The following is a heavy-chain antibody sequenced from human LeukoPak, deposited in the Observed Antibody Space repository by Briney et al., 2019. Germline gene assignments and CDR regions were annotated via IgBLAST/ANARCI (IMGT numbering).Heavy chain of an antibody. CDR2: INSGGST. J-gene: IGHJ3*02. CDR1: EFTFSNFA. Sequence: LSGGSLRLSCAASEFTFSNFAMTWVRQAPGKGLEWVSYINSGGSTYYADSAKGRFTISRDNSKDTLYLQMNSLRGEDTAVYYCARDLKISSGWYREAKKNDAFDIWGQGTLVTVSS. CDR3: ARDLKISSGWYREAKKNDAFDI. V-gene: IGHV3-23*01. D-gene: IGHD6-19*01.